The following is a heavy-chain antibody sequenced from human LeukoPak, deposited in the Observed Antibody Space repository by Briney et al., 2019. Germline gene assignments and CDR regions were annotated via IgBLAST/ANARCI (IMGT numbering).Heavy chain of an antibody. CDR2: IYSGGET. CDR3: ARDSGSWSGIDY. Sequence: PGGSLRLSCSASGLTIRSNYMSWVRQAQGKGLEWVSIIYSGGETYYADSVKGRFTISKDNSKNTVYLQMNSLRAEDTAVYYCARDSGSWSGIDYWGQGTLVTVSS. J-gene: IGHJ4*02. D-gene: IGHD6-13*01. V-gene: IGHV3-53*01. CDR1: GLTIRSNY.